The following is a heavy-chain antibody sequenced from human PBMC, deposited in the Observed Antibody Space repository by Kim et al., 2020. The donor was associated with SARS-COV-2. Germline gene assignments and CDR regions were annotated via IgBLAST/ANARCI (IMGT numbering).Heavy chain of an antibody. Sequence: DADSVEGRFTISRDNSKTTLYLQMNSLRAEDTAVYYCAKELSGSSSANHWGQGTLVTVSS. J-gene: IGHJ1*01. CDR3: AKELSGSSSANH. V-gene: IGHV3-30*02. D-gene: IGHD6-13*01.